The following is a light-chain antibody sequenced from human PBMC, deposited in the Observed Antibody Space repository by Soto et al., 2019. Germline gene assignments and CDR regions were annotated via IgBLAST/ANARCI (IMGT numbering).Light chain of an antibody. V-gene: IGLV2-14*01. CDR2: EVS. CDR1: SSDVGGYNY. CDR3: SSYRSSSNV. J-gene: IGLJ1*01. Sequence: QSALTQPASVSGSPGQSITISCTGTSSDVGGYNYVSWYQQHPGKAPKLMIYEVSNRPSGVSNRFSGSKSGNTASLTISGLQAEDEADYYCSSYRSSSNVFXSGTKVTVL.